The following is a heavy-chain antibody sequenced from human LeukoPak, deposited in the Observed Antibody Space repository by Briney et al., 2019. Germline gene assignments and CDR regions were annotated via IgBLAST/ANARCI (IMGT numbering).Heavy chain of an antibody. V-gene: IGHV1-69*05. Sequence: SVKVSCKASGGTFSSYAISWVRQAPGQGLELMGGIIPIFGTANYAQKFQGRVTITTDESTSTAYMELSSLRSEDTAVYYCARVGKYSSSWYFDYWGQGTLVTVSS. D-gene: IGHD6-13*01. CDR2: IIPIFGTA. CDR3: ARVGKYSSSWYFDY. J-gene: IGHJ4*02. CDR1: GGTFSSYA.